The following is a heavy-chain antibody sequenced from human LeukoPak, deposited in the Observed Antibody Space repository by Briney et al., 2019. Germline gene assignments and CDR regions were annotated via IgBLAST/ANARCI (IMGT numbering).Heavy chain of an antibody. J-gene: IGHJ4*02. CDR1: GFTFSSYA. CDR2: ISYDGSNK. D-gene: IGHD3-22*01. Sequence: PGGSLRLSCAASGFTFSSYAMHWVRQAPGKGLEWVAVISYDGSNKYYADSVKGRFTISRDNSKNTLYLQMNSLRAEDTAVYYCARSRITMIVVVIEGEFDYWGQGTLVTVSS. V-gene: IGHV3-30*04. CDR3: ARSRITMIVVVIEGEFDY.